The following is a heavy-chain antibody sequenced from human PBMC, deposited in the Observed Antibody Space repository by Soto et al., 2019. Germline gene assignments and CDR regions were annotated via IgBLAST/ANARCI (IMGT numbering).Heavy chain of an antibody. J-gene: IGHJ4*02. V-gene: IGHV4-4*02. CDR2: IYHSGST. CDR1: GGSISSSNW. CDR3: ARESLRYFDWREKGY. Sequence: QVQLQESGPGLVKPSGTLSLTCAVSGGSISSSNWWSWVRQPPGKGLEWIGEIYHSGSTNYNPSLESRVTIAVDKSKNQVSLKLSSVTAGDTAVYYCARESLRYFDWREKGYWGQGTLVTVSS. D-gene: IGHD3-9*01.